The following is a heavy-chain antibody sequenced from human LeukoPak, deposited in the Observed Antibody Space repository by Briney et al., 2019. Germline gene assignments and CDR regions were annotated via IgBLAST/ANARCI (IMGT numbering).Heavy chain of an antibody. V-gene: IGHV3-30*18. CDR3: AKDGGNYYDTAGNHLMRSYMAV. CDR2: ISQCAKNI. Sequence: GGSLRLSCATSGFTFSIYGMQCVLQCPGKGLECVTVISQCAKNIYHVDSVKGRFTISRDNSKNTLYMQMNSLRAEDTAVYYCAKDGGNYYDTAGNHLMRSYMAVWGKGTTVTVSS. J-gene: IGHJ6*04. CDR1: GFTFSIYG. D-gene: IGHD3-22*01.